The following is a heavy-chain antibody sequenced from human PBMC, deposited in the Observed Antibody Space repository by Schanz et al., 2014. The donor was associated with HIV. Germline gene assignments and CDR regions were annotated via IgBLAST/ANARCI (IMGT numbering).Heavy chain of an antibody. V-gene: IGHV3-7*01. CDR1: GFTFRRYW. CDR2: IKEDGSEK. CDR3: ARDGGEV. D-gene: IGHD3-16*01. Sequence: EVQLVESGGGLVQPGGSLRLSCAASGFTFRRYWMTWVRQAPGKGLEWVANIKEDGSEKYHADSVKGRFTISRDNAKNSLFLQMESLRAEDTAVYYCARDGGEVWGQGTTVTVSS. J-gene: IGHJ6*02.